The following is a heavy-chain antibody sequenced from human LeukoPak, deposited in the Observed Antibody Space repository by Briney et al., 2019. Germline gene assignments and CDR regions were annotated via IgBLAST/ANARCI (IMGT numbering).Heavy chain of an antibody. D-gene: IGHD6-13*01. CDR3: AKTITSSWTTGGDY. CDR2: ISGSGGST. V-gene: IGHV3-23*01. J-gene: IGHJ4*02. Sequence: GGSLRLSCAASGFTFSSYAMSWVRQAPGKGLEWVSAISGSGGSTYYADSVKGRFTISRDNSKNTLYLQMNGLRAEDTAVYYCAKTITSSWTTGGDYWGQGTLVTVSS. CDR1: GFTFSSYA.